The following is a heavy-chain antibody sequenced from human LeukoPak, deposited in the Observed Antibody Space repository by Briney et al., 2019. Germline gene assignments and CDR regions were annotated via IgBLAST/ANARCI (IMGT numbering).Heavy chain of an antibody. D-gene: IGHD6-19*01. V-gene: IGHV1-69*13. CDR2: IIPIFGTT. CDR1: GGTFSTYP. J-gene: IGHJ4*02. Sequence: ASVKVSCKASGGTFSTYPFTWVRQAPGQGLEWMGGIIPIFGTTSYAQKFQGRVTITADESTSTAYMELSSLRSEDTAVYYCARSARNRKQWLDEYYFDYWGQGTLVTVSS. CDR3: ARSARNRKQWLDEYYFDY.